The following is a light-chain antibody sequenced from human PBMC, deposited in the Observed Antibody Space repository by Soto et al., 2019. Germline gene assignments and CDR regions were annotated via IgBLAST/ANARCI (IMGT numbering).Light chain of an antibody. Sequence: DIQMTQSPSSQSASVGDRVTITCRASQSISSYLNWYQQKPGKAPKLLIYAASSLQSGVPSRFSGSGSGTDFTLTISSLQREDFATYYCQQSYSTPVAFGQGTKLEIK. V-gene: IGKV1-39*01. J-gene: IGKJ2*01. CDR3: QQSYSTPVA. CDR1: QSISSY. CDR2: AAS.